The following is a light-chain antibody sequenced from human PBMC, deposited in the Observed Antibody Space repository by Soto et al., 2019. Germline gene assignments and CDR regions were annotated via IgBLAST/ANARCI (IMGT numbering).Light chain of an antibody. J-gene: IGKJ4*01. V-gene: IGKV3-11*01. CDR3: QQRSDWPST. CDR1: QSVGTY. Sequence: EIVLTQSPATLSLSPGERATLSCRASQSVGTYFAWYQQKPGQAPRLLIYDSSNRATGIPARFSGSGSGTDFTLTISSLEPEDFAVYYCQQRSDWPSTFGGGTKVELK. CDR2: DSS.